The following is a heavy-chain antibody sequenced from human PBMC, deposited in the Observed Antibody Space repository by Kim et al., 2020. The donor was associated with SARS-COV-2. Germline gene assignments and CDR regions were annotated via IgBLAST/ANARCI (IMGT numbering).Heavy chain of an antibody. V-gene: IGHV3-30*04. J-gene: IGHJ3*02. CDR2: ISYDGSNK. D-gene: IGHD6-13*01. Sequence: GGSLRLSCAASGFTFSSYAMHWVRQAPGKGLEWVAVISYDGSNKYYADSVKGRFTISRDNSKNTLYLQMNSLRAEDTAVYYCARPSSSWYPDAFDIWGQGTMVTVSS. CDR1: GFTFSSYA. CDR3: ARPSSSWYPDAFDI.